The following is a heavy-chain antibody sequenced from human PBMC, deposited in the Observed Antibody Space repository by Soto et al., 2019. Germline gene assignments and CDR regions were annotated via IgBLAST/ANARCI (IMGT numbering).Heavy chain of an antibody. V-gene: IGHV3-23*01. Sequence: SGGSLRLSCAASGFTFSSYAMSWVRQAPGKGLEWVSAISGSGGSTYYADPVKGRFTISRDNSKNTLYLQMNSLRAEDTAVYYCAKDSENYDFWSGPAHPLDYWGQGTLVTVSS. CDR1: GFTFSSYA. J-gene: IGHJ4*02. CDR2: ISGSGGST. CDR3: AKDSENYDFWSGPAHPLDY. D-gene: IGHD3-3*01.